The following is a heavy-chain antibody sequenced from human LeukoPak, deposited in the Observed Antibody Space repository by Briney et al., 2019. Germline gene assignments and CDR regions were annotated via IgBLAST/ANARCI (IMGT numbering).Heavy chain of an antibody. V-gene: IGHV3-33*01. D-gene: IGHD2-21*02. CDR3: ARARVVTKWIDY. CDR1: GFTFNTYG. CDR2: IWYDGSNK. J-gene: IGHJ4*02. Sequence: PGGSLRLSCAASGFTFNTYGMNWVRQAPGKGLEWVAVIWYDGSNKYYADSVKGRFTISRDNSKNTLYLQMNSLRAEDTAVYFCARARVVTKWIDYWGQGTLVTVSS.